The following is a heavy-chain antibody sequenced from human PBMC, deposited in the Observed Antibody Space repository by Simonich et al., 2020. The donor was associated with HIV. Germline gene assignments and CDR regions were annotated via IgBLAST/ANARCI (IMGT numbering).Heavy chain of an antibody. J-gene: IGHJ4*02. CDR1: GGSIRSYY. CDR2: IYYSGST. V-gene: IGHV4-59*01. Sequence: QVQLQESGPGLVKPSETLSLTCTVSGGSIRSYYWSWIRQTPGKGLEWIGYIYYSGSTNYNPSRNSRVTISVDTSKNQFSLKLSSVTAADTAVYYCARGYSGYSFNYWGQGTLVTVSS. CDR3: ARGYSGYSFNY. D-gene: IGHD1-26*01.